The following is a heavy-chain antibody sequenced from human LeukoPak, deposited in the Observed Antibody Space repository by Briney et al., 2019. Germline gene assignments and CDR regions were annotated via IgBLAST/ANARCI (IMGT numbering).Heavy chain of an antibody. Sequence: SETLSLTCTVSGGPISGYHWSWIRQPPGRDLEWLGYIYYSGTTNYNPSLKGRVTISVDTSKNQFSLTLRSVTAADTAVYYCARDRSVAAGGEGHYFYGMDVWGQGTTVTVSS. V-gene: IGHV4-59*01. J-gene: IGHJ6*02. D-gene: IGHD6-13*01. CDR1: GGPISGYH. CDR3: ARDRSVAAGGEGHYFYGMDV. CDR2: IYYSGTT.